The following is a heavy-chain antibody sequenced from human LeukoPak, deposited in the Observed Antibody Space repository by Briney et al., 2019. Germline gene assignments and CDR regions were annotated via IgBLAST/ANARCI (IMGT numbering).Heavy chain of an antibody. Sequence: GGSLRLSCAASGFTFRSHDMSWVRQAPGKGLEWVSGISASGGSTFYADSVKGRFTISRDNSKNRLYLQMNGLRVEDTAVYYCVREGPRGLAFDIWGQGTMVTVSS. CDR2: ISASGGST. V-gene: IGHV3-23*01. J-gene: IGHJ3*02. D-gene: IGHD3/OR15-3a*01. CDR1: GFTFRSHD. CDR3: VREGPRGLAFDI.